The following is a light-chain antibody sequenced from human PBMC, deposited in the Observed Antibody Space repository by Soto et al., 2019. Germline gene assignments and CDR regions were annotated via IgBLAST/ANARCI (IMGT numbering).Light chain of an antibody. CDR2: DAS. Sequence: EIVLTQSPATLSLSPGERATLSCRASQSVSNYLAWYQQKPGQSPRLLIYDASNRANAIPVRFSGSGSGTDITLTISSLDREDIAVYYCQQRSNWPPKYTFGQGTKLEI. CDR1: QSVSNY. CDR3: QQRSNWPPKYT. J-gene: IGKJ2*01. V-gene: IGKV3-11*01.